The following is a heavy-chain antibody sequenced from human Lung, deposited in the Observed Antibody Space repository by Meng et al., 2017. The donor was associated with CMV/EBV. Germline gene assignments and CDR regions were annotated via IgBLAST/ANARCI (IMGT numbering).Heavy chain of an antibody. J-gene: IGHJ5*02. CDR3: ARDGGSGWS. V-gene: IGHV3-21*03. CDR1: GFSFSTYS. CDR2: ITSSSSYI. D-gene: IGHD6-19*01. Sequence: LSLTCAASGFSFSTYSMNWVRQTPGKGLEWVSSITSSSSYIFYADSVKGRFIISRDNAKNSLYLQMNSLKAEDTGVYYCARDGGSGWSWGQGTLVTVSS.